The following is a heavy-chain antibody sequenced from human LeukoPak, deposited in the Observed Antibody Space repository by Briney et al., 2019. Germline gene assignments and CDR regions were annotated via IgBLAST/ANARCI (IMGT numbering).Heavy chain of an antibody. J-gene: IGHJ5*02. CDR1: GGSISSSSYY. Sequence: PSETLSHTCTVSGGSISSSSYYWGLIRQPPGKGLEWIGSIYYSGSTYYNPSLKSRVTISVDTSKNQFSLKLSSVTAADTAVYYCARQNGLWFDPWGQGTLVTVSS. V-gene: IGHV4-39*01. CDR3: ARQNGLWFDP. CDR2: IYYSGST.